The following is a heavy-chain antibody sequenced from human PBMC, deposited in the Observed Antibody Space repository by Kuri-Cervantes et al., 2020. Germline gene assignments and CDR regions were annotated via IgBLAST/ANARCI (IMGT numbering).Heavy chain of an antibody. J-gene: IGHJ4*02. D-gene: IGHD2-15*01. CDR3: ARDRCSGGSCYSYFDY. CDR1: GGTFSSYA. Sequence: SVKVSCKASGGTFSSYAISWVRQAPGQGLEWMGGIIPIFGTANYAQKFQGRLTITTDESTSTAYMELSSLRSEDTAVYYCARDRCSGGSCYSYFDYWGQGALVTVSS. V-gene: IGHV1-69*05. CDR2: IIPIFGTA.